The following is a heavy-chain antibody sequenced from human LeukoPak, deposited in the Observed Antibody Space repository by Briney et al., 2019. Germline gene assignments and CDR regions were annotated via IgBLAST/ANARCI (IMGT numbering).Heavy chain of an antibody. V-gene: IGHV1-69*06. CDR2: IIPIFGTA. CDR1: GGTFSSYA. Sequence: ASVKVSCKASGGTFSSYAISWVRQAPGQGLEWMGGIIPIFGTANYAQKFQGRVTITADKSTSTAYMELSSLRSEDTAVYYCARGVATYYYLDYWGQGTLVTVSS. CDR3: ARGVATYYYLDY. D-gene: IGHD3-10*01. J-gene: IGHJ4*02.